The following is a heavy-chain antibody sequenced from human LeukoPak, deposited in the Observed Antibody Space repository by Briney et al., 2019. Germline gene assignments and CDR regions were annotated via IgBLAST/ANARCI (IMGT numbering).Heavy chain of an antibody. CDR3: ASPLGSAYFQH. Sequence: GGSLRLSCAASGFSFSNSGMNWVRQAPGMGLEWLSYISSSSDTMEYADSVKGRFTISRDNAKNSLYLQMNSLRAEDTAVYYCASPLGSAYFQHWGQGTLVTVSS. J-gene: IGHJ1*01. D-gene: IGHD7-27*01. CDR1: GFSFSNSG. V-gene: IGHV3-48*01. CDR2: ISSSSDTM.